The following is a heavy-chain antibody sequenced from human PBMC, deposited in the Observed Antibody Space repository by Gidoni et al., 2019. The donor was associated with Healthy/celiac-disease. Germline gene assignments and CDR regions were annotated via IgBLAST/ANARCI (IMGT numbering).Heavy chain of an antibody. D-gene: IGHD6-6*01. CDR1: GGSFSGYY. V-gene: IGHV4-34*01. Sequence: QVQLQQWGAGLLKPSETLSLTCAVYGGSFSGYYWSWIRQPPGKGLEWIVEINHSGRTNYDPSLKSRVTISVDASKNQFSLKLSSVTAADTAVYYCARGSSMAARPSYWGQGALVTVSS. CDR2: INHSGRT. J-gene: IGHJ4*02. CDR3: ARGSSMAARPSY.